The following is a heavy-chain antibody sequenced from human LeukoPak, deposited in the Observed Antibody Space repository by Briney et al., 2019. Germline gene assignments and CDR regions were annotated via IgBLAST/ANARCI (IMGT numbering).Heavy chain of an antibody. V-gene: IGHV3-30*18. CDR1: GFTFSSYG. CDR2: ISYDGSNK. D-gene: IGHD4-17*01. CDR3: AKDYIEYYGDYNAFDI. Sequence: PGGSLRLSCAASGFTFSSYGMHWVRQVPGKGLEWVTFISYDGSNKYYADSVKGRFTISRDNSNNTLYLQMNSLRAEDTAVYYCAKDYIEYYGDYNAFDIWGQGTMVTVSP. J-gene: IGHJ3*02.